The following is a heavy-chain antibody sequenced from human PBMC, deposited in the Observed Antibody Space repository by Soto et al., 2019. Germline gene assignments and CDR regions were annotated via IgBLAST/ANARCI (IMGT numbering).Heavy chain of an antibody. CDR3: ARDPIIAMARGVINCFDP. D-gene: IGHD3-10*01. J-gene: IGHJ5*02. Sequence: GGSLRLSCAASGFTFSSYSMNWVRQAPGKGLEWVSSISRSSSYIYYADSVKGRFTISRDNAKNSLYLQMNSLRAEDTAVYYCARDPIIAMARGVINCFDPWGQGTLVTVSS. V-gene: IGHV3-21*01. CDR1: GFTFSSYS. CDR2: ISRSSSYI.